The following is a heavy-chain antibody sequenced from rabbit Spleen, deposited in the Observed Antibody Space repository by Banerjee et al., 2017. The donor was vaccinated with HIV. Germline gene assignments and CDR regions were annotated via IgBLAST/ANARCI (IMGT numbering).Heavy chain of an antibody. CDR1: GFDFSSYG. J-gene: IGHJ4*01. CDR2: IDPIFGST. Sequence: QQQLVESGGGLVQPGGSLKLSCKASGFDFSSYGVSWVRQAPGKGLEWIGYIDPIFGSTYYASWSKGRFTISKTSSTAVTLQMTSLTAAGTAAYFCARESIYNGDGDDKGFNLWGPGSLVTVS. D-gene: IGHD2-1*01. CDR3: ARESIYNGDGDDKGFNL. V-gene: IGHV1S45*01.